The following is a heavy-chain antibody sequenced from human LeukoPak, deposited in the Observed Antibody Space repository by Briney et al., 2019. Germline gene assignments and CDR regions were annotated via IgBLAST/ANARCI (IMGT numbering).Heavy chain of an antibody. CDR2: ILHSGST. V-gene: IGHV4-38-2*02. CDR1: GYSISSGYY. CDR3: AREEYSSSWYLRKLNWFDP. D-gene: IGHD6-13*01. Sequence: SETLSLTCTVSGYSISSGYYWGWIRQSPGMGLEWIGSILHSGSTYYNPSLKSRVTISVDTSKNQFSLKLSSVTAADTAVYYCAREEYSSSWYLRKLNWFDPWGQGTLVTVSS. J-gene: IGHJ5*02.